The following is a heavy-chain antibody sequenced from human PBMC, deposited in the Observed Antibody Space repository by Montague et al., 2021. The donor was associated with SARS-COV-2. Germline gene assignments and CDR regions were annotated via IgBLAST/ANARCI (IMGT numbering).Heavy chain of an antibody. Sequence: SETLSLTCDVSGDSISSYYWSWIRQSPGKGLEWIGYVYYTGSSKYNPSLKTRVTMSLDTPKNHFSLKLRSVTAADTAIYYCARAQNTCFIAYCVKYFDFWGLGALVTVSS. J-gene: IGHJ4*02. CDR3: ARAQNTCFIAYCVKYFDF. V-gene: IGHV4-59*01. CDR2: VYYTGSS. D-gene: IGHD1-26*01. CDR1: GDSISSYY.